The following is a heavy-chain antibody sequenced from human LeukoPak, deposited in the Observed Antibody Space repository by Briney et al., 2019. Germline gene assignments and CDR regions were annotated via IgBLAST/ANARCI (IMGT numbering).Heavy chain of an antibody. D-gene: IGHD3-22*01. J-gene: IGHJ4*02. CDR1: GGSISSGSYY. Sequence: NPSQTLFLTCTVSGGSISSGSYYWSWIRQPAGKGLEWIGRLYTSGSTNYSPSLKSRVTISVDASKNQFSLRLTSVTAADTAVYYCARSPGPDLNYYDTSGSYYFDYWGQGTLVTVSS. CDR2: LYTSGST. V-gene: IGHV4-61*02. CDR3: ARSPGPDLNYYDTSGSYYFDY.